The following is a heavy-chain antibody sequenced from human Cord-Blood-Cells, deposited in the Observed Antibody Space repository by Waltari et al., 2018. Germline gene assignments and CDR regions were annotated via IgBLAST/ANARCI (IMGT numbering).Heavy chain of an antibody. CDR2: INHSGST. J-gene: IGHJ3*02. Sequence: QVQLQQWGAGLLKPSETLSLTCAVYGGSFSGYYWSWIRQPPGKGLEWIGEINHSGSTNYNPSLKSRVTISVDTSKNQFSLKLSSVTAADTAVYYCARAQTVETGPSAFDIWGQGTMVTVSS. CDR1: GGSFSGYY. D-gene: IGHD3-10*01. CDR3: ARAQTVETGPSAFDI. V-gene: IGHV4-34*01.